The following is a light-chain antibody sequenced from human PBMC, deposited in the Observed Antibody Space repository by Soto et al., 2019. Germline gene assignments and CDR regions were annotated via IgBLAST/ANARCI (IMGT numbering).Light chain of an antibody. Sequence: DIQMTQSPSTLSTSVGDRVTITCRASQRLSSWLAWYQKQPGKAPQLLIYDASSLKRGVPSRFSGSESGTEFTLTISSLQPDDFATYYCHQYNSYSEAFGQGTKVDIK. V-gene: IGKV1-5*01. J-gene: IGKJ1*01. CDR3: HQYNSYSEA. CDR2: DAS. CDR1: QRLSSW.